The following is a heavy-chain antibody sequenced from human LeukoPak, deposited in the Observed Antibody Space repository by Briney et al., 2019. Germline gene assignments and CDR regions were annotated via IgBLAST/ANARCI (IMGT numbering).Heavy chain of an antibody. CDR3: ARLRKGRYFDYFFES. J-gene: IGHJ4*02. V-gene: IGHV4-39*02. CDR1: GDSVSTINSY. CDR2: LYYSGRA. Sequence: SETLSLTCTVSGDSVSTINSYWGWLRPPPGKGLEWIGNLYYSGRANYSPSLRSRVTMSVDTSKNRFSLKMTSVTAAGTAVYFCARLRKGRYFDYFFESWGQGALVTVSS. D-gene: IGHD3-9*01.